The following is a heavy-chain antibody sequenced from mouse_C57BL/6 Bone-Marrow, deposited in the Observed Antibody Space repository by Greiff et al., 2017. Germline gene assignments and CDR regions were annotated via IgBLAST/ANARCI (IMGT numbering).Heavy chain of an antibody. CDR2: INPNNGGT. CDR3: ARLSFHWYFDV. V-gene: IGHV1-26*01. Sequence: VQLQQSGPELVKPGASVKISCKASGYTFTDYYMNWVKQSHGKSLEWIGDINPNNGGTSYNQKFKGKATLTVDKSSSTAYMELRSLTSEDSAVYYCARLSFHWYFDVWGTGTTVTVSS. J-gene: IGHJ1*03. CDR1: GYTFTDYY.